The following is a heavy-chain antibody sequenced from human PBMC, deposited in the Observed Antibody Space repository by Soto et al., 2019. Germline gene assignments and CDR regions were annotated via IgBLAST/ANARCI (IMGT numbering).Heavy chain of an antibody. CDR1: GFTFSDYD. CDR2: ISSSGSNI. D-gene: IGHD5-18*01. CDR3: ASDAYIYEKDY. V-gene: IGHV3-11*01. Sequence: QVQLVESGGGLVKPGGSLRLSCAASGFTFSDYDMSWIRQAPGKGLEWVAYISSSGSNIYYADSVKGRFTISRDNAKNSLYLQMNSLRAEDTAVYYCASDAYIYEKDYWGQGTLVTVSS. J-gene: IGHJ4*02.